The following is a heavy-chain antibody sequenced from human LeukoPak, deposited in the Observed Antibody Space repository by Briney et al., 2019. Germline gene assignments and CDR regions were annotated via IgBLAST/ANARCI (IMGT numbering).Heavy chain of an antibody. V-gene: IGHV4-59*01. J-gene: IGHJ4*02. CDR2: MQSTGNS. CDR1: GDSISTYH. CDR3: ARDKRHSYGRYFDH. Sequence: SETLSLTCNISGDSISTYHWNWIRKPPGRGLEWIGYMQSTGNSNYNPSLKSRVSMSVDTSKNRIVLNLSSVTAADTAVYYCARDKRHSYGRYFDHWGQGLLVTVSS. D-gene: IGHD5-18*01.